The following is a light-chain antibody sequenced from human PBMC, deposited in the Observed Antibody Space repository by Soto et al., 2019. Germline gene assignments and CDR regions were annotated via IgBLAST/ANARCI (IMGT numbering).Light chain of an antibody. CDR2: WAS. Sequence: DIVMTQSPDSLAVSLGERATINCKSNQSLLYRSNNKNYLAWYQQKPRQPPTLLIYWASTRESGVPDRFSGSGSGTDFTLTFNSLQPEDVAVYYCQQYYDSPRTFGQGTRVEI. CDR3: QQYYDSPRT. V-gene: IGKV4-1*01. J-gene: IGKJ1*01. CDR1: QSLLYRSNNKNY.